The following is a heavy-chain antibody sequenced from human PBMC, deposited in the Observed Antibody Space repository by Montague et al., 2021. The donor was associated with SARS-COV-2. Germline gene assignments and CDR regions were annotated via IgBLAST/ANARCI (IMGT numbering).Heavy chain of an antibody. CDR1: GFTFSSYA. Sequence: SLRLSCAASGFTFSSYAMSWVRQAPGKGLEWVSAISGSGGSTYYADSVKGRFTISRGNSKHTLYLQMNSLRAEDTAVYYCAKAGIKYDYGDFFDYWGQGTLVTVSS. D-gene: IGHD4-17*01. V-gene: IGHV3-23*01. J-gene: IGHJ4*02. CDR3: AKAGIKYDYGDFFDY. CDR2: ISGSGGST.